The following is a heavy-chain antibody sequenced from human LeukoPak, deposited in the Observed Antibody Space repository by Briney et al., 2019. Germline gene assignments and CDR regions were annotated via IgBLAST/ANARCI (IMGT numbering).Heavy chain of an antibody. Sequence: SETLSLTCAVYGGSFSGYYWSWIRQPPGKGLEWIGYTYYSGSTNYNPSLKSRVTISVATSKNQFSLKLSSVTAADTAVYYCARSGYSYGADAFDIWGQGTMVTASS. J-gene: IGHJ3*02. CDR1: GGSFSGYY. V-gene: IGHV4-59*01. D-gene: IGHD5-18*01. CDR2: TYYSGST. CDR3: ARSGYSYGADAFDI.